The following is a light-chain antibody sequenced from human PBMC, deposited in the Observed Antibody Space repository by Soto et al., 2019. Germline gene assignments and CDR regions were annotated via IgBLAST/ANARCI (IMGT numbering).Light chain of an antibody. J-gene: IGKJ3*01. V-gene: IGKV1-33*01. Sequence: DIEMTQSPSSLSASVGDRVTITCRASEDITNHLNWYQQKPGKAPTLLIYDAVALQTGVPSRFSATASGPDFTFTIISLQPEDIDTYYCQQYDILPFTIGPGSKVNIK. CDR1: EDITNH. CDR2: DAV. CDR3: QQYDILPFT.